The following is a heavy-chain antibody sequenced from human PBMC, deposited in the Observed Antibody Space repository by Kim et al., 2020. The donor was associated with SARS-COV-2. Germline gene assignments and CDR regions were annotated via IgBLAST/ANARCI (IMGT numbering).Heavy chain of an antibody. CDR1: GFTFDDYA. CDR2: ISWNSGTI. CDR3: AKDMYPVYGDFSVWDAFDI. J-gene: IGHJ3*02. Sequence: GGSLRLSCAASGFTFDDYAMHWVRQAPGKGLEWVSGISWNSGTIGYADSVKGRFTISRDNAKNSLYLQMNSLRAEDTALYYCAKDMYPVYGDFSVWDAFDIWGQGTMVTVSS. V-gene: IGHV3-9*01. D-gene: IGHD4-17*01.